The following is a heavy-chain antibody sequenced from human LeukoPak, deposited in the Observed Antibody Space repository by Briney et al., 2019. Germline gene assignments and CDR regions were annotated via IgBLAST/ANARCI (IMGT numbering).Heavy chain of an antibody. D-gene: IGHD1-26*01. CDR3: AGAGIVGATIGWFDP. CDR2: IIPIFGTA. J-gene: IGHJ5*02. CDR1: RGTLSSYA. Sequence: SVKVSRKASRGTLSSYAISWVRQAPGQGLEWMVGIIPIFGTANYAQKFQGRVTITTDESTSTAYMELSRRISEDTAVYYCAGAGIVGATIGWFDPWGQGTLVTVSS. V-gene: IGHV1-69*05.